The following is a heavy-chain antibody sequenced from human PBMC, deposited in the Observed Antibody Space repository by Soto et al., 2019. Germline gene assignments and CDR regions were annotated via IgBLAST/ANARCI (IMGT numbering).Heavy chain of an antibody. V-gene: IGHV4-61*01. CDR2: ISNSETT. J-gene: IGHJ4*02. CDR3: ARGGLHLGEFSLGQFDS. Sequence: QVQLQGSGPRLVKPSETLSLTCTVSGVSVTGGNFFWCWIRQPPGKTLEWLGCISNSETTNSNPSLKSRVPLSLDTSTNQFSLKLHSVTAADTAVYFCARGGLHLGEFSLGQFDSWCQGNLVTVSS. CDR1: GVSVTGGNFF. D-gene: IGHD3-16*02.